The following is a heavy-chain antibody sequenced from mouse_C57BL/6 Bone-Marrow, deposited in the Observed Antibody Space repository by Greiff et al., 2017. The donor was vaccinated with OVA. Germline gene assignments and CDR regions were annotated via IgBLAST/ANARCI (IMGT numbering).Heavy chain of an antibody. CDR1: GFTFSSSG. Sequence: DVMLVESGGDLVKPGGSLKLSCAASGFTFSSSGMSWVRQTPDKRLEWVATISSGGSYTYYPDSVKGRFTISRDNAKKTLYLQRSRLKSEDTAMYYCARHEAGTTGYYDAMDYWGQGTSVTVSS. CDR2: ISSGGSYT. J-gene: IGHJ4*01. D-gene: IGHD2-14*01. V-gene: IGHV5-6*02. CDR3: ARHEAGTTGYYDAMDY.